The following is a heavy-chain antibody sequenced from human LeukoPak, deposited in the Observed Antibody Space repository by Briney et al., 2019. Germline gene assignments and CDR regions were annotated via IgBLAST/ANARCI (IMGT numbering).Heavy chain of an antibody. CDR3: ARGRDRSKAGDH. J-gene: IGHJ4*02. Sequence: SETLSLTCAVYGGSCDDYYRSWIRQPPGKGLEWIGEIHPSGIFYYNSSLVSRVTISIDTSKTQFSLRLTSVTAADTAFYYCARGRDRSKAGDHWGQGSLVTVSS. CDR1: GGSCDDYY. CDR2: IHPSGIF. D-gene: IGHD5-24*01. V-gene: IGHV4-34*01.